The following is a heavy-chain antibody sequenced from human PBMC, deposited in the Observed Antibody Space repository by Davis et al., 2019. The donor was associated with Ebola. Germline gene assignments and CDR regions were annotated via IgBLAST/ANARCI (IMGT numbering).Heavy chain of an antibody. J-gene: IGHJ6*02. V-gene: IGHV4-59*01. D-gene: IGHD6-6*01. CDR3: ARGVGQLARYYYYYYGMDV. Sequence: SETLSLTCTVSGGSISSYYWSWIRQPPGKGLEWIGYIYYSGSTNYNPSLKSRVTISVDTSKNQFSLKLSSVTAADTAVYYCARGVGQLARYYYYYYGMDVWGQGTTVTVSS. CDR1: GGSISSYY. CDR2: IYYSGST.